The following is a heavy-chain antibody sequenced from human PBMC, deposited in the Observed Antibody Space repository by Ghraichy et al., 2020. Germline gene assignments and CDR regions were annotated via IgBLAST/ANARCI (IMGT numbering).Heavy chain of an antibody. CDR2: VHSSKNI. CDR3: GRGAGWLIPN. Sequence: SETLSLTCIVSGGPISDHWLTWIRQPPGKGLEWIGYVHSSKNIVYNSSLKSRVTMSLDTSKNQFSLSVNSVTAADTAVYYCGRGAGWLIPNWGQGILVTVSS. V-gene: IGHV4-59*11. J-gene: IGHJ4*02. CDR1: GGPISDHW. D-gene: IGHD5-12*01.